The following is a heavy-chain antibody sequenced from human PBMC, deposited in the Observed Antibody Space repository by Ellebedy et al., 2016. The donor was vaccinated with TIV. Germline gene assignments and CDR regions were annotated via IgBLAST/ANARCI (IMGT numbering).Heavy chain of an antibody. CDR3: ARDRAPGMRFGELLR. CDR1: GFTFTSYA. D-gene: IGHD3-10*01. J-gene: IGHJ4*02. Sequence: GESLKISXAASGFTFTSYAMSWVRQAPGKGLEWVSAISGGGGSTDYADSVKGRFTISRDNAKNSLYLQMNSLRAEDTAVYYCARDRAPGMRFGELLRWGQGTLVTVSS. V-gene: IGHV3-23*01. CDR2: ISGGGGST.